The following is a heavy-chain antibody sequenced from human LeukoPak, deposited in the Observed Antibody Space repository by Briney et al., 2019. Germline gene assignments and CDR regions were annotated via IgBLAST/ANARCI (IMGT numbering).Heavy chain of an antibody. CDR2: IKQDGSEK. CDR1: GFTFSSYW. J-gene: IGHJ6*03. Sequence: GGSLRLSCAASGFTFSSYWMSWVRQAPGKGLEWVANIKQDGSEKYYVDSVKGRFTISRDNAKNSLYLQMNSLRAEDTAVYYCARVVVRYGSGAYMDVWGKGTTVTISS. V-gene: IGHV3-7*01. D-gene: IGHD3-10*01. CDR3: ARVVVRYGSGAYMDV.